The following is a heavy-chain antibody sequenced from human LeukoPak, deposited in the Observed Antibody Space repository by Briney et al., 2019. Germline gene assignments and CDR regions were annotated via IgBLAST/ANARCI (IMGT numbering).Heavy chain of an antibody. D-gene: IGHD1/OR15-1a*01. J-gene: IGHJ1*01. CDR3: ARLGTSNWNNQH. CDR1: GYSFPIYW. Sequence: GESLKISCKGSGYSFPIYWIGWVRQMPGKGLEWMGIIYPGDSDTRYSPSFQGQVTISADKYIGTAYLQWSSLKASDTAMYYCARLGTSNWNNQHWGQGTLVTVSS. V-gene: IGHV5-51*01. CDR2: IYPGDSDT.